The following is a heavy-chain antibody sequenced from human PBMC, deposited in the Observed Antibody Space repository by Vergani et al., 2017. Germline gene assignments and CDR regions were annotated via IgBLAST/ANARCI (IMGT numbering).Heavy chain of an antibody. CDR2: IHHSGAT. CDR3: ARMRGYGEGDAFRIGYFGS. CDR1: GGSITNNF. J-gene: IGHJ4*02. V-gene: IGHV4-59*01. D-gene: IGHD4/OR15-4a*01. Sequence: QVQLQESGPGLVKPSETLSLTCTVSGGSITNNFWSWIRRPPGKGLEWIGYIHHSGATNSNSSLRSRVSISIDTSKSSFSLRLSSVTTADTAMYYCARMRGYGEGDAFRIGYFGSWGPEILVTVSS.